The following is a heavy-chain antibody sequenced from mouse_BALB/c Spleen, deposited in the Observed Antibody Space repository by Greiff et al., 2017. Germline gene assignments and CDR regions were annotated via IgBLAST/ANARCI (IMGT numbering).Heavy chain of an antibody. CDR3: ARGNRYEAMDY. V-gene: IGHV5-4*02. D-gene: IGHD2-14*01. CDR1: GFTFSDYY. J-gene: IGHJ4*01. Sequence: EVKLMESGGGLVKPGGSLKLSCAASGFTFSDYYMYWVRQTPEKRLEWVATISDGGSYTYYPDSVKGRFTISRDNAKNNLYLQMSSLKSEDTAMYYCARGNRYEAMDYWGQGTSVTVSS. CDR2: ISDGGSYT.